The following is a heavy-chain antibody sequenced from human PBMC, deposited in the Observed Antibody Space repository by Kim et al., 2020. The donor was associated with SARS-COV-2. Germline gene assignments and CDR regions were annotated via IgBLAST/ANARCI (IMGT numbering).Heavy chain of an antibody. V-gene: IGHV3-21*04. Sequence: GGSLRLSCAASGFTFSIYSMHWVRQAPGKGLEWVSSISSSSSYYYYGDSVKVRFTISRDNAKNLVYLQMNSLKAEATAVYYCARGCVDSSAPGGCFDSWG. J-gene: IGHJ5*01. D-gene: IGHD3-22*01. CDR1: GFTFSIYS. CDR2: ISSSSSYY. CDR3: ARGCVDSSAPGGCFDS.